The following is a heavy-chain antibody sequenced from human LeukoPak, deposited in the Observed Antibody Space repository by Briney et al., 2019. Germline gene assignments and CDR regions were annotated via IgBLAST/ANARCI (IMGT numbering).Heavy chain of an antibody. J-gene: IGHJ2*01. Sequence: GGSLRFSCAASGFTVSSHYRSWIRQAPGKGPEWVAVIYTGGATAYADSVKGRFIISRDNSMNTLSLQMNNLRVEDTAIYYCARELGRPYWYFDLWGRGTLVPVSS. V-gene: IGHV3-66*01. CDR1: GFTVSSHY. D-gene: IGHD7-27*01. CDR2: IYTGGAT. CDR3: ARELGRPYWYFDL.